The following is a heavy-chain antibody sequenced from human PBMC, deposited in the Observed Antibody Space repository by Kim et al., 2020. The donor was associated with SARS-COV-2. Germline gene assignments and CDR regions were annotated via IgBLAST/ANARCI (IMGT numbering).Heavy chain of an antibody. V-gene: IGHV1-3*01. D-gene: IGHD3-3*01. Sequence: ASVKVSCKASGYTFTSYAMHWVRQAPGQRLEWMGWINAGNGNTKYSQKFQGRVTITRDTSASTAYMELSSLRSEDTAVYYCARVRREITIFGVDPPRGFDYWGQGTLVTVSS. CDR3: ARVRREITIFGVDPPRGFDY. CDR2: INAGNGNT. CDR1: GYTFTSYA. J-gene: IGHJ4*02.